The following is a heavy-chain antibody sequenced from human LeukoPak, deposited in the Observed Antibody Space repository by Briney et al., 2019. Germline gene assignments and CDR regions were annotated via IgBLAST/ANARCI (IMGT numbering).Heavy chain of an antibody. CDR2: ISSRTTYI. CDR1: GFTFSSFS. D-gene: IGHD2-15*01. Sequence: GGSLRLSCAASGFTFSSFSMSWVRQAPGKRLEWVSSISSRTTYIYYAGSVGGRFTISRDNAKNSLYLQMNSLRAEDTAVYYCARVPSDIVVVEPATPDFWGQGTLVNVSS. CDR3: ARVPSDIVVVEPATPDF. V-gene: IGHV3-21*01. J-gene: IGHJ4*02.